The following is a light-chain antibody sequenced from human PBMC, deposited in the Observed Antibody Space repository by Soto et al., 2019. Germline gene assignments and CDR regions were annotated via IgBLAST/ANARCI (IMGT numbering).Light chain of an antibody. V-gene: IGKV3-15*01. CDR2: GAS. CDR3: QQSNSSPPT. Sequence: EIVMTQSPATLSVSPGERVTLSCRASQSVSNTLSWYQQKPGQAPRLLMYGASTRATGIPARFRGSGSGTDFTLTISSLQPEDFATYFCQQSNSSPPTFGGGTKVDIK. J-gene: IGKJ4*01. CDR1: QSVSNT.